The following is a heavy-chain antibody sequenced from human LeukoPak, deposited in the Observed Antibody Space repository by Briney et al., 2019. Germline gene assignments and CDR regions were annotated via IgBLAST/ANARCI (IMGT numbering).Heavy chain of an antibody. J-gene: IGHJ6*03. CDR2: IIPIIGTA. CDR3: ARDYYYYYYMYV. Sequence: ASVKVSCKDCGGTFSSYAISWVRQAPGQGLEWMGRIIPIIGTANYAQKFQGRVTITTDESTSTAYMELSSLRSEDTAVYYCARDYYYYYYMYVWGKGTTVTVSS. V-gene: IGHV1-69*05. CDR1: GGTFSSYA.